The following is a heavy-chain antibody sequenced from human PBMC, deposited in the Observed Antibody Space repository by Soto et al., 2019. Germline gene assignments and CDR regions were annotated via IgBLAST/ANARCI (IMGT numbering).Heavy chain of an antibody. J-gene: IGHJ4*02. CDR3: TTPVGLYDYIWEVGPFEY. CDR1: GFTFSNAW. D-gene: IGHD3-16*01. CDR2: IKSKTDGGTT. V-gene: IGHV3-15*01. Sequence: EVQLVESGGGLLKPGGSLRLYCAASGFTFSNAWMSWVRQAPGKGLEWVGRIKSKTDGGTTDYAAPVKGRFNISRDDSKNTLYLQMNSLKTEDTAVYYCTTPVGLYDYIWEVGPFEYWGQGTLVTVSS.